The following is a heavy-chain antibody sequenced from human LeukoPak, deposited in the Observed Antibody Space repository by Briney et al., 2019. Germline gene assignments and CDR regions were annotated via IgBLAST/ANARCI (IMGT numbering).Heavy chain of an antibody. D-gene: IGHD6-19*01. CDR2: ITSSTSTI. Sequence: GGSLRLSCAASGFTFSTYSMNWVRQAPGEGLEWVSYITSSTSTIYYADSVKGRFTISRDNAKNSLYLRMNSLRDEDTAVNYCARVIGSGSFDYWGLGTLVTVSS. J-gene: IGHJ4*02. V-gene: IGHV3-48*02. CDR1: GFTFSTYS. CDR3: ARVIGSGSFDY.